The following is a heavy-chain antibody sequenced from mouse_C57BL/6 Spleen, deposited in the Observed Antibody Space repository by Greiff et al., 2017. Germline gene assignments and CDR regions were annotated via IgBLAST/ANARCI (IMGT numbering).Heavy chain of an antibody. J-gene: IGHJ4*01. V-gene: IGHV1-42*01. CDR2: INPSTGGT. CDR3: ARAEPPMDY. CDR1: GYSFTGYY. Sequence: VQLKESGPELVKPGASVKISCKASGYSFTGYYMNWVKQSPETSLEWIGEINPSTGGTTYNQKFKAKATLTVDKSSSTAYMQLKSLTSVDSAVYYCARAEPPMDYWGQGTSVTVSS.